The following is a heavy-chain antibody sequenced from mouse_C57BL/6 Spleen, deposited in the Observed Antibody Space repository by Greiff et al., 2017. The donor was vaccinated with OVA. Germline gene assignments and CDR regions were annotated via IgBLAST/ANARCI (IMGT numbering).Heavy chain of an antibody. Sequence: VQLKESGGGLVKPGGSLKLSCAASGFTFSDYGMHWVRQAPEKGLEWVAYISSGSSTIYYADTVKGRFTISRDNAKNTLFLQMTSLRSEDTAMYYCARAQLGRDYFDYWGQGTTLTVSS. J-gene: IGHJ2*01. CDR3: ARAQLGRDYFDY. V-gene: IGHV5-17*01. D-gene: IGHD4-1*02. CDR2: ISSGSSTI. CDR1: GFTFSDYG.